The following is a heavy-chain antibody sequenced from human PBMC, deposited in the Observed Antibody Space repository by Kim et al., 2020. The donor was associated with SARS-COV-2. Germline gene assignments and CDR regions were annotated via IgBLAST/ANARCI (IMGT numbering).Heavy chain of an antibody. D-gene: IGHD3-3*01. CDR3: ARGSDYDFWSGYHHYGMDV. J-gene: IGHJ6*02. CDR1: GFTFSSYD. V-gene: IGHV3-13*01. Sequence: GGSLRLSCAASGFTFSSYDMHWVRQATGKGLEWVSAIGTAGDTYYPGSVKGRFTISRENAKNSLYLQMNSLRAGDTAVYYCARGSDYDFWSGYHHYGMDVWGQGTTDTVSS. CDR2: IGTAGDT.